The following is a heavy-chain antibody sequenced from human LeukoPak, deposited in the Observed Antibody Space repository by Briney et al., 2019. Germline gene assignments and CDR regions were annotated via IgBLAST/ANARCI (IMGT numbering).Heavy chain of an antibody. D-gene: IGHD3-10*01. Sequence: SETLSLTCTVSGGSSSSYYWSWIRQPPGKGLEWIGYIYYSGSTNYNPSLKSRVTISVDTSKNQFSLKLSSVTAADTAVYYCARIYGSGDGGFDYWGQGTLVTVSS. J-gene: IGHJ4*02. V-gene: IGHV4-59*01. CDR2: IYYSGST. CDR3: ARIYGSGDGGFDY. CDR1: GGSSSSYY.